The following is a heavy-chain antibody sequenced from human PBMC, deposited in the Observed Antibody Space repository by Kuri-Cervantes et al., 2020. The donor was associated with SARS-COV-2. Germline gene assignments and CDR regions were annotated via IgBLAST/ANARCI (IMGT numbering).Heavy chain of an antibody. CDR3: ARETGEGWFDP. CDR1: GVSVSGGTYY. J-gene: IGHJ5*02. Sequence: SETLSLTCAVSGVSVSGGTYYWSWIRQPAGKGLEWIGHLDTSGSTTYNPSLKSRVIISIDTSKNQVSLRLSSVTAADTAVYYCARETGEGWFDPWGQGTLVTVSS. V-gene: IGHV4-61*09. CDR2: LDTSGST. D-gene: IGHD7-27*01.